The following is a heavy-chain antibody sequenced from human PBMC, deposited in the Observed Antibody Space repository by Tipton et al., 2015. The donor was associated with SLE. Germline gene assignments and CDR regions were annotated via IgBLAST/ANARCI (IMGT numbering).Heavy chain of an antibody. CDR2: IYYSGST. CDR1: GGSISSYY. D-gene: IGHD6-13*01. J-gene: IGHJ4*02. CDR3: ASAEQQLSLPFDY. V-gene: IGHV4-59*01. Sequence: TLPLTCTVSGGSISSYYWSWIRQPPGKGLEWIGYIYYSGSTNYNPSLKSRVTISVDTSKNQFSLKLSSVTAADTAAYYCASAEQQLSLPFDYWGQGTLVTVSS.